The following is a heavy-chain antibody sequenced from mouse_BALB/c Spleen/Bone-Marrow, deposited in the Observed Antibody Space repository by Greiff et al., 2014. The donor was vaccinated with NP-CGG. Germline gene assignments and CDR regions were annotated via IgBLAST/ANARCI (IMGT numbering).Heavy chain of an antibody. Sequence: QVQLQQSGAELVKPGASVKLSCKASGYTFTSYWMHWVKQRPGQGLEWIGEIDPSDSYTNYNQKFKGKATLTVDKSSSTAYMQLSSLTSEDSAVYYCATAQATSYAIDYWGQGTSVTVSS. CDR3: ATAQATSYAIDY. CDR2: IDPSDSYT. V-gene: IGHV1-69*02. J-gene: IGHJ4*01. D-gene: IGHD3-2*02. CDR1: GYTFTSYW.